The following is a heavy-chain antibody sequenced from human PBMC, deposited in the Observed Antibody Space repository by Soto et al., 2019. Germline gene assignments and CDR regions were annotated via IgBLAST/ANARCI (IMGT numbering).Heavy chain of an antibody. Sequence: SVKVSCKASGGTFSSYAISWVRQAPGQGLEWMGEIIPIFGTANYAQKFQGRVTITADESTSTAYMELSSLRSEDTAVYYCARGGGSCYSCYYYGMDVWGQGTTVTVSS. D-gene: IGHD2-15*01. CDR2: IIPIFGTA. J-gene: IGHJ6*02. V-gene: IGHV1-69*13. CDR1: GGTFSSYA. CDR3: ARGGGSCYSCYYYGMDV.